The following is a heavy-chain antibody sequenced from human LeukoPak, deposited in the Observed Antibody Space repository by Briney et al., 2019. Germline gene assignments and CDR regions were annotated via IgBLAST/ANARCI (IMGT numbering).Heavy chain of an antibody. J-gene: IGHJ4*02. CDR2: ISGSGGST. V-gene: IGHV3-23*01. CDR1: GITLSNYG. Sequence: GGSLRLSCAVSGITLSNYGMSWVRQAPGKGLELVAGISGSGGSTYYADSVKGRFTISRDNSKNTLYLQMISLRAEDTAVYFCAKRGVVIRVILVGFHKEAYYFDSWGQGALVTVSS. D-gene: IGHD3-22*01. CDR3: AKRGVVIRVILVGFHKEAYYFDS.